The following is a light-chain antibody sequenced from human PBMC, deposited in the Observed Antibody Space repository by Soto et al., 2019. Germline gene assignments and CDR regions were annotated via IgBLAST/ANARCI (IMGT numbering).Light chain of an antibody. V-gene: IGKV3-20*01. CDR1: QTISRNY. CDR2: GAS. CDR3: QQYGSSRLT. J-gene: IGKJ4*01. Sequence: EVVLTQSPGTLSLSPGERATVSCRASQTISRNYLAWYQKKPGQAPRLLIYGASTRATGIPDRFTGSGSGTDFTLTIARLEPEDFAVYYCQQYGSSRLTFGGGTKV.